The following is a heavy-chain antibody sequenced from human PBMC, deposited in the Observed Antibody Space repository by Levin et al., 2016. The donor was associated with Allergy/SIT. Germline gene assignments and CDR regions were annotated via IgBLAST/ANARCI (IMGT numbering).Heavy chain of an antibody. CDR2: ISQNAEGT. V-gene: IGHV3-23*01. CDR1: GFTFSNYA. Sequence: GESLKISCAASGFTFSNYAMGWVRQAPGKGLEWVSRISQNAEGTDYAASVKGRFTISRDTSKNTLYLQMDNLRADDTAVYYCAKRDVTGYGNDWFLIDSWGQGSLVTVSS. J-gene: IGHJ5*01. CDR3: AKRDVTGYGNDWFLIDS. D-gene: IGHD3-9*01.